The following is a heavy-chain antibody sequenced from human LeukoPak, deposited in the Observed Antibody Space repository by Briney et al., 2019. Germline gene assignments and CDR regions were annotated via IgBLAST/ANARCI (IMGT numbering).Heavy chain of an antibody. J-gene: IGHJ4*02. V-gene: IGHV4-59*01. CDR3: AGEAKPAARTQLDY. CDR2: IYYSGRT. Sequence: SETLSLTCAVSGGSISNYYWSWIRQPPGKGLEWIGDIYYSGRTNYNPSLKSRATISADTSKDQFSLKMSSVTAADTAVYYCAGEAKPAARTQLDYWGQGALVTVSS. D-gene: IGHD6-13*01. CDR1: GGSISNYY.